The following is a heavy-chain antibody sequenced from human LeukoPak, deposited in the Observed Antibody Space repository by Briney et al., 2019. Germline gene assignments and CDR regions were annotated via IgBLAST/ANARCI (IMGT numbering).Heavy chain of an antibody. CDR3: ARGTGSSYHPGRNYFDY. CDR1: GGSISGSSYF. V-gene: IGHV4-39*07. Sequence: SETLSLTCTVSGGSISGSSYFWGWIRQSPGKGLDWIGSIYYSGSTYYNPSLKSRVTISVDTSKNQFSLELNSVTAADTAVFYCARGTGSSYHPGRNYFDYWGLGTLVTVSS. CDR2: IYYSGST. D-gene: IGHD3-10*01. J-gene: IGHJ4*02.